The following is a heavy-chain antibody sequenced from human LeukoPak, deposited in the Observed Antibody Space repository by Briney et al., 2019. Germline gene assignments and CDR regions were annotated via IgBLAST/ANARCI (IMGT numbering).Heavy chain of an antibody. V-gene: IGHV3-23*01. Sequence: GGSLRLSCTASGFTFNTYGMTWVRQAAGKGLEWVASITYSGSGTYYADSVKGRFTISRENSKNTLYLQMNSLRAEDTAVYYCATSGGSYWSWGQGTLVTVSS. CDR3: ATSGGSYWS. D-gene: IGHD1-26*01. CDR1: GFTFNTYG. J-gene: IGHJ5*02. CDR2: ITYSGSGT.